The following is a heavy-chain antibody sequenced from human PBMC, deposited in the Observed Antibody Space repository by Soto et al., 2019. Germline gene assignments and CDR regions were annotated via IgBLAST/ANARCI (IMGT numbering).Heavy chain of an antibody. J-gene: IGHJ4*02. D-gene: IGHD2-21*02. V-gene: IGHV1-69*13. CDR3: ARSADGAYCGGDCYWYFDY. CDR2: IIPIFGTA. CDR1: GGTFSSYA. Sequence: PVKVSCKASGGTFSSYAISWVRQAPGQGLEWMGGIIPIFGTANYAQKFQGRVTITADESTSTAYMELSSLRSEDTAVYYCARSADGAYCGGDCYWYFDYWGQGTLVTVSS.